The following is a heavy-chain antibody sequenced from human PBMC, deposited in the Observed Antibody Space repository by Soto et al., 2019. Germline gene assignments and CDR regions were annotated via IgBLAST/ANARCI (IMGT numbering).Heavy chain of an antibody. Sequence: SVKVSCKASGGTFSSYAISWVRQAPGQGLEWMGGIIPIFGTANYAQKFQGRVTIAADESTSTAYMELSSLRSEDTAVYYCARDGIVGATAGTFDIWGQGAMVTVSS. J-gene: IGHJ3*02. CDR3: ARDGIVGATAGTFDI. CDR2: IIPIFGTA. CDR1: GGTFSSYA. V-gene: IGHV1-69*13. D-gene: IGHD1-26*01.